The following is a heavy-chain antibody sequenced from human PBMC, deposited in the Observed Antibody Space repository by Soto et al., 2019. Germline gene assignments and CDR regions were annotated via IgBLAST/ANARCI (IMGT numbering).Heavy chain of an antibody. CDR1: GGSIDSYY. J-gene: IGHJ4*02. Sequence: PSETLSLTCTVSGGSIDSYYWTWIRQPPGKGLEWIGYVYYTGTTTYSPSLKSRVIILVDTSKNQFSLMLSSVTAADTAVYYCARVYGGYLDYWGQGTLVTVSS. CDR3: ARVYGGYLDY. V-gene: IGHV4-59*01. D-gene: IGHD2-15*01. CDR2: VYYTGTT.